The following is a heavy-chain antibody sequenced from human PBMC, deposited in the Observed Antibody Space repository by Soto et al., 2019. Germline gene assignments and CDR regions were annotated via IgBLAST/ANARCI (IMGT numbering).Heavy chain of an antibody. J-gene: IGHJ5*01. CDR3: ASMIGDPVLSFDS. V-gene: IGHV4-59*01. Sequence: QVQLQESGPGLVKPSETLSLTCTVSGGSISSYYWSWIRQPPGKGLEWIGFIFYSGSNSYNPSLTSRVTISIDTSEYQFSLKLNSVTAADTAVYYCASMIGDPVLSFDSWGQGTLVAVSS. D-gene: IGHD3-10*02. CDR2: IFYSGSN. CDR1: GGSISSYY.